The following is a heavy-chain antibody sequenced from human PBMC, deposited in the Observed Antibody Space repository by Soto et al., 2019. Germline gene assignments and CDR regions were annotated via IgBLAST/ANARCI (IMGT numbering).Heavy chain of an antibody. J-gene: IGHJ6*02. CDR3: TRDITGGQQLAPYYYYYYGMDV. CDR1: GGSISSYY. Sequence: SETLSLTCTVSGGSISSYYWSWIRQPPGKGLEWIGYIYYSGSTNYNPSLKSRVTISVDTSKNHFSLMLSSVTAADTAVYYCTRDITGGQQLAPYYYYYYGMDVWGQGTTVTVSS. D-gene: IGHD6-13*01. CDR2: IYYSGST. V-gene: IGHV4-59*12.